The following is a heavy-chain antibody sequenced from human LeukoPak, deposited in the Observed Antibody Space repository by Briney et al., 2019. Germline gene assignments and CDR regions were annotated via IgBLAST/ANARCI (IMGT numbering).Heavy chain of an antibody. CDR3: ARNAAHEYYFDY. V-gene: IGHV4-4*02. J-gene: IGHJ4*02. CDR1: GASISSTNW. D-gene: IGHD2-15*01. Sequence: SETLSLTCAVSGASISSTNWWSLVRQPPGKGLEWIGEIYHRGSTNYNPSLKSRVTISVDKSKNQFSLKLNSVTAADTAVYHCARNAAHEYYFDYWGQGTLVTVSS. CDR2: IYHRGST.